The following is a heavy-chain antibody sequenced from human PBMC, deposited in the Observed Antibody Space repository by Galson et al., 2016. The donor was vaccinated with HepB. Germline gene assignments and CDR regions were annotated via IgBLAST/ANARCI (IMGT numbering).Heavy chain of an antibody. Sequence: SETLSLTCTVSGGSISSSSSYYWAWIRQSPGKGLEWIGSIYYSGNTYYNPSLKSRVTISVDTSKNQFSLKLSSVTATDTAVYYCARRLTVTGTLIYYFDYWGRGALVTVSS. CDR1: GGSISSSSSYY. D-gene: IGHD6-19*01. J-gene: IGHJ4*02. V-gene: IGHV4-39*01. CDR2: IYYSGNT. CDR3: ARRLTVTGTLIYYFDY.